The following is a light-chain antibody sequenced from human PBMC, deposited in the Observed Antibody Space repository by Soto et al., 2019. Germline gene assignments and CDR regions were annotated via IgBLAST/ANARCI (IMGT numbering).Light chain of an antibody. V-gene: IGKV3-20*01. CDR3: HQYGSSPGT. CDR2: GAS. J-gene: IGKJ5*01. CDR1: QSVSSY. Sequence: EIVLTQSQATLSFSAGERATLSCRASQSVSSYLAWYQQKPGQAPRLLIHGASTRATGFPDRFSGSGSGTEFTLTISRLEPEDFALYYCHQYGSSPGTFGQGTRLEI.